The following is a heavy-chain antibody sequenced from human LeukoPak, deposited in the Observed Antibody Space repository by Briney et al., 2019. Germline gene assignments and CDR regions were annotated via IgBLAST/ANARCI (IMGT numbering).Heavy chain of an antibody. CDR3: ASGGITAMAYSPLGNWFDP. Sequence: SETLSLTCTVSGYSISSGYYWGWIRQPPGKGLEWIGSIYHSGSTYYNPSLKSRVTMSVDTSKNQFSLKLSSVTAADTAVYYCASGGITAMAYSPLGNWFDPWGQGTLVTVSS. J-gene: IGHJ5*02. V-gene: IGHV4-38-2*02. D-gene: IGHD5-18*01. CDR1: GYSISSGYY. CDR2: IYHSGST.